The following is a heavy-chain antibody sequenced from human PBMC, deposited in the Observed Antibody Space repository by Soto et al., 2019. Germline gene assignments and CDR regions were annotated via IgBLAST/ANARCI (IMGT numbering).Heavy chain of an antibody. Sequence: QVQLVQSGAEVKKPGASVTVSCKASGYTFSDYYLHWVRQAPGQGPEWMGRINPNSGDAKFAQKFQGRVTMTRHTSVRTAFMELNWLKSDDTAVYYCARESGGATATLDYYYFYMDVWGKGTTVTVSS. V-gene: IGHV1-2*06. J-gene: IGHJ6*03. CDR3: ARESGGATATLDYYYFYMDV. CDR1: GYTFSDYY. CDR2: INPNSGDA. D-gene: IGHD5-12*01.